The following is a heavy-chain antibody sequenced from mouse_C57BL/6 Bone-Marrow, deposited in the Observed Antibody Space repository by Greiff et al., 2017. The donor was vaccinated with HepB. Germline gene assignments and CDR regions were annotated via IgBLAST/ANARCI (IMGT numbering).Heavy chain of an antibody. CDR1: GYTFTSYW. Sequence: QVQLQQPGAELVRPGSSVKLSCKASGYTFTSYWMDWVKQRPGQGLEWIGNIYPSDSETHYNQKFKDKATLTVDKSSSTAYMQLSSLTSEDSAVYYCARSKLGLAYWGHGTLVTVSA. J-gene: IGHJ3*01. D-gene: IGHD4-1*01. CDR2: IYPSDSET. CDR3: ARSKLGLAY. V-gene: IGHV1-61*01.